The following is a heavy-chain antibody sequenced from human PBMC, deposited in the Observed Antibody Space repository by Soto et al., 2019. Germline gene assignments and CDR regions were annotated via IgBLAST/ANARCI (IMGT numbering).Heavy chain of an antibody. V-gene: IGHV1-69*06. D-gene: IGHD5-12*01. Sequence: QVQLVQSGAEVKKPGSSVKVSCKASGGTFSSYAISWVRQAPGQGLEWMGGIIPIFGTANYAQKFQGRVTITADKSTSTADMELSSLRSEDTAVYYCARESPNVDIGGTNHFDYWGQGTLVTVSS. J-gene: IGHJ4*02. CDR1: GGTFSSYA. CDR3: ARESPNVDIGGTNHFDY. CDR2: IIPIFGTA.